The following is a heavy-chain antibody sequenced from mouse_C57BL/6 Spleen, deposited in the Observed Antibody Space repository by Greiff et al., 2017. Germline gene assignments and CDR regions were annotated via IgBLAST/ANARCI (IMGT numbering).Heavy chain of an antibody. CDR2: INPCNGGT. V-gene: IGHV1-53*01. CDR3: AKWGDYYFDY. J-gene: IGHJ2*01. D-gene: IGHD3-3*01. CDR1: GYTFTGYW. Sequence: VQLQQPGPDLVKPGASVKLSCKASGYTFTGYWMHWVMQSPGQSLEWIGYINPCNGGTSYNEKVKSNATLTVDTSSITGCMLISSLTSEDSAVYYCAKWGDYYFDYWGQGTAVTVSS.